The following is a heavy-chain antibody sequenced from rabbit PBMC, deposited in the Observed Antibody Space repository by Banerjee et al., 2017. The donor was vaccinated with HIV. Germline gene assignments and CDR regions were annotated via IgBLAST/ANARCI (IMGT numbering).Heavy chain of an antibody. V-gene: IGHV1S40*01. D-gene: IGHD1-1*01. CDR1: GFSFSGNYY. CDR3: ASSSDHYRFKL. CDR2: IYVADGNT. Sequence: QSLEESGGGLVKPEGSLTLTCTASGFSFSGNYYMCWVRQPPGKGLEWIACIYVADGNTYYASWAKGRFTISKTSSTTVTLKMTSLTAADTATYFCASSSDHYRFKLWGPGTLVTVS. J-gene: IGHJ4*01.